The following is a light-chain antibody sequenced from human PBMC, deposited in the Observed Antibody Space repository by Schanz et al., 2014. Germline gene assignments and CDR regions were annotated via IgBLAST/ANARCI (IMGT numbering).Light chain of an antibody. CDR1: SNNIAGYNY. CDR2: DVD. Sequence: QSALSQPASVSGSPGQSITISCTGISNNIAGYNYVSWYQQHTGQVPKLLLYDVDNRASGVSHRFSGSKSGGTASLTISGLQAEDESDIYCSSFTSDGTWVFGGGTKVTVL. V-gene: IGLV2-14*03. CDR3: SSFTSDGTWV. J-gene: IGLJ3*02.